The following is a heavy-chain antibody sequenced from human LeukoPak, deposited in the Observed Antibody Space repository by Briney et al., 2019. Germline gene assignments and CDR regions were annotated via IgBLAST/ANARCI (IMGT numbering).Heavy chain of an antibody. J-gene: IGHJ6*02. Sequence: SETLSLTCTVSGGSVSSYYWSWIRQPPGKGLEWIGYIYYSGSTNYNPSLKSRVTISVDTSKNQFSLKLSSVTAADTAVYHCARDNWNYGSSMDVWGQGTAVTVSS. D-gene: IGHD1-7*01. CDR3: ARDNWNYGSSMDV. CDR1: GGSVSSYY. V-gene: IGHV4-59*02. CDR2: IYYSGST.